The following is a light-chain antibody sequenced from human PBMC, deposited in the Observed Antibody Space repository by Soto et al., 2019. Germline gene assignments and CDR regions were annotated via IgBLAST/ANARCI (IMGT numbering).Light chain of an antibody. CDR3: GAWDGRLGGV. CDR2: DSY. CDR1: SSNIGNNY. V-gene: IGLV1-51*01. Sequence: QSVLTQPPSLSVAPGQSVTISCSGTSSNIGNNYVAWYQLLPGTAPKLLIYDSYKRPSGIPDRFSASKSGTSATLAITGLQAGDEADYYCGAWDGRLGGVFGGGTKVTVL. J-gene: IGLJ3*02.